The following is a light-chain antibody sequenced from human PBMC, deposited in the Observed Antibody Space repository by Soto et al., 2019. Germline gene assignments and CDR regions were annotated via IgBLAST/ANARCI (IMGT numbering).Light chain of an antibody. Sequence: QSALTQPASVSGSPGQSITISCTGTSSDVGGYNYVSWYQQYPGKAPKLMIYLVSNRPSGVSNRFSGSKSGNSASLTISGLQAEDEADYYCSSYTSTSTYVFGTGTKLTVL. CDR3: SSYTSTSTYV. V-gene: IGLV2-14*01. CDR1: SSDVGGYNY. CDR2: LVS. J-gene: IGLJ1*01.